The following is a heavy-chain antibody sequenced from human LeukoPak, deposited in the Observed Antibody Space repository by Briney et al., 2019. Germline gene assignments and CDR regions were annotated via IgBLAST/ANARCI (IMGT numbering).Heavy chain of an antibody. CDR1: GSTLSGYY. CDR2: INPNSGET. CDR3: ARYNWNDVVSALDY. Sequence: ASVKVSCKGSGSTLSGYYIHWVRQAPGQGLEWLGWINPNSGETNYAQKFQGGVTLTRDTSISTFYMEVSRLRSDDTAVYFCARYNWNDVVSALDYWGQGTLVTVSS. D-gene: IGHD1-1*01. V-gene: IGHV1-2*02. J-gene: IGHJ4*02.